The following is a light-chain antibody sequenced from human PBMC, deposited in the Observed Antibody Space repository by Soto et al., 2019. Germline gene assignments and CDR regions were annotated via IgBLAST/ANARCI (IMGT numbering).Light chain of an antibody. Sequence: ENVLTQSPGTLSLSPGERATLSCRASQSVSSNYLAWYQQKPGQASRLLISGASSRATGIPDRFRGSGSGTDFTLTISRLEPEDFAVYYCQHFGSSPPWPFGQGTKVDIK. CDR3: QHFGSSPPWP. CDR1: QSVSSNY. J-gene: IGKJ1*01. V-gene: IGKV3-20*01. CDR2: GAS.